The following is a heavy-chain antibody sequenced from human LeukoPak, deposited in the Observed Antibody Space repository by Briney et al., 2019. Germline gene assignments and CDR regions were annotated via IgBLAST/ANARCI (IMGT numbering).Heavy chain of an antibody. CDR2: IKSDGITI. Sequence: GGSLRLSCAASGFTFSNYMIHWVRQAPGKGLVWVSRIKSDGITITYADSVKGRFTISRDNAKNTLYLQMNSLRAEDTAVYYCLRDLNWSLDQWGQGTLVTVSS. CDR3: LRDLNWSLDQ. V-gene: IGHV3-74*01. J-gene: IGHJ4*02. D-gene: IGHD1-20*01. CDR1: GFTFSNYM.